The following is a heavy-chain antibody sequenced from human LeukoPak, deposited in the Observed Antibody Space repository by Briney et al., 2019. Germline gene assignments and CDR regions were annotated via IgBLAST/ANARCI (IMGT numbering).Heavy chain of an antibody. D-gene: IGHD3-22*01. CDR1: GFTFGDYT. V-gene: IGHV3-49*04. CDR2: IRNKAYGGTT. J-gene: IGHJ5*02. CDR3: TRDRSGYYYNWFDP. Sequence: GGSLRLSCTASGFTFGDYTMNWVRQAPGKGLEWVGFIRNKAYGGTTEYAASVKGRFTISRDDSKTIAYLQMNSLKTEDTALYYCTRDRSGYYYNWFDPWGQGTLVTVSS.